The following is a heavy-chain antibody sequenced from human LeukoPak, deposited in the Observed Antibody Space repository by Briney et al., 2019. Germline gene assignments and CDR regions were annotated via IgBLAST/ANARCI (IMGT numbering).Heavy chain of an antibody. V-gene: IGHV1-18*01. CDR1: GYSFTTYG. J-gene: IGHJ3*02. CDR3: ARGRGRVAGTVKINDAFDI. D-gene: IGHD6-19*01. CDR2: ISTDNGDT. Sequence: ASVRVSCKPSGYSFTTYGIGWVRQAPGQGLEWMGLISTDNGDTNYAPNFQGRVAMTTDTSTSTAYMELRSLRSDDTAVYYCARGRGRVAGTVKINDAFDIWGQGTMVTVSS.